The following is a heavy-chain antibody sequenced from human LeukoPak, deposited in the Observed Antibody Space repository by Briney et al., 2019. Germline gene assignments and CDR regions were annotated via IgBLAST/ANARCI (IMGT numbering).Heavy chain of an antibody. CDR2: INAGGGAT. V-gene: IGHV3-23*01. CDR3: AKSCGGTCYYYGMDV. CDR1: GFTFSSTA. Sequence: GGSLILSCAASGFTFSSTAMSWVRQAPGKGLEWVSSINAGGGATYYADSVKGRFTVSRDNSKNTLHLQLNSLRAEDTALYYCAKSCGGTCYYYGMDVWGQGTTVTVSS. D-gene: IGHD2-15*01. J-gene: IGHJ6*02.